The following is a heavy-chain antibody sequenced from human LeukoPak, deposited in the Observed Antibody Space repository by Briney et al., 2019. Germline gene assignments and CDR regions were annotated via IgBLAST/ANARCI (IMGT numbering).Heavy chain of an antibody. J-gene: IGHJ5*02. CDR3: ANTLDYGDYNWFDP. V-gene: IGHV1-8*01. CDR1: GYTFTSYD. CDR2: MNPNSGNT. D-gene: IGHD4-17*01. Sequence: ASVKVSCKASGYTFTSYDINWVRQATGQGLEWMGWMNPNSGNTGYAQKFQGRVTITRNTSISTAYMELSSLRSEDTAVYYCANTLDYGDYNWFDPWGQGTLVTVSS.